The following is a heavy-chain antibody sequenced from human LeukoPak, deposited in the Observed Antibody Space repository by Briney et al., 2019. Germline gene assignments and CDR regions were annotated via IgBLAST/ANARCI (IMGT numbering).Heavy chain of an antibody. V-gene: IGHV4-4*07. Sequence: PSETLSLTCTVSGGSIGNYYWSWIRQPAGKGLEWIGRTHTSGSTNYNPSLKSRVTMSVDTSKSQFSLKLTSVTAADTAVYYCARGRWKTGMDSPYYFDYWGQGTLVTVSS. D-gene: IGHD2-2*03. CDR2: THTSGST. CDR1: GGSIGNYY. CDR3: ARGRWKTGMDSPYYFDY. J-gene: IGHJ4*02.